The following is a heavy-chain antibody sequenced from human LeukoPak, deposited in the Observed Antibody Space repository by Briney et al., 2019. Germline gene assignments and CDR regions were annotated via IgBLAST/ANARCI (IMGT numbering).Heavy chain of an antibody. CDR1: GFTFSTYA. D-gene: IGHD3-22*01. J-gene: IGHJ4*02. V-gene: IGHV3-23*01. CDR3: AKETYYYDSSGYYYYFDS. Sequence: PGGSLTLSCAASGFTFSTYAISWVRQAPGKGLEWVSAISDSGGNTYYADSVKGRFTIFRDNSKNTLFLQMNSLRADDTAVYYCAKETYYYDSSGYYYYFDSWGQGTLVTVSS. CDR2: ISDSGGNT.